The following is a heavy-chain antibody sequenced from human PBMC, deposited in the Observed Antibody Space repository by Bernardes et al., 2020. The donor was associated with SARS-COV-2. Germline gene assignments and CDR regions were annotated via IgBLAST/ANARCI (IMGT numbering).Heavy chain of an antibody. Sequence: VGALILSCTASGFTFRSSAMHWVRQAPGPGPEWVAVISNDGSIQYYTDSVKGRFTISRDNSKNTLYLLMNSLRTDDTAVYYCTRGLELELITWFDYWGQGTLVTVS. J-gene: IGHJ4*02. CDR1: GFTFRSSA. V-gene: IGHV3-30-3*01. CDR2: ISNDGSIQ. CDR3: TRGLELELITWFDY. D-gene: IGHD1-7*01.